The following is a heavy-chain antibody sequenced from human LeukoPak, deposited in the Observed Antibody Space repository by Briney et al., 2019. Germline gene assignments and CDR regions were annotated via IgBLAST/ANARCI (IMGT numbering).Heavy chain of an antibody. CDR2: ISHGGSNK. D-gene: IGHD4-23*01. Sequence: GGSLRLSCAASGFTFSSYAMHWVRQAPGKGLEGVAVISHGGSNKYYPDSVKGRFTISRDNSKNTLYLQMNSLRAEDTVLYYCAREGLTVRWYASYYFDYWGQGTLVTVSS. CDR1: GFTFSSYA. V-gene: IGHV3-30*04. CDR3: AREGLTVRWYASYYFDY. J-gene: IGHJ4*02.